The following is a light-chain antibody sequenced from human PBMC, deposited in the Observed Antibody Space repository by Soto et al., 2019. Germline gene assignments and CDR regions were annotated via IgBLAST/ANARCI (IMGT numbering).Light chain of an antibody. Sequence: EVVMTQSPATLSVSPGERATLSCRASQSVGSNLAWYQQKPGQAPRLLIYTASTRATGIPAKFSASGSGTDFTLTITRLEPEDSAVYFCQQYTGPPTTFGQGTRLEIK. V-gene: IGKV3-15*01. J-gene: IGKJ5*01. CDR1: QSVGSN. CDR2: TAS. CDR3: QQYTGPPTT.